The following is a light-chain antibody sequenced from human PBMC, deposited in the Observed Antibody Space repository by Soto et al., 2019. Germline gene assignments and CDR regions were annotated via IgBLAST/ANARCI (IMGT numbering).Light chain of an antibody. Sequence: QYVLTQPPSASGTPGQRVTISCSGSSSNIGSNTVNWYQQLPGTAPKLLIYNYNQRPSGVPDRFSGSKSGTSASLAISGLQSEDEADYYCASWDDSLNGYVFGTGTKLTVL. CDR1: SSNIGSNT. V-gene: IGLV1-44*01. J-gene: IGLJ1*01. CDR2: NYN. CDR3: ASWDDSLNGYV.